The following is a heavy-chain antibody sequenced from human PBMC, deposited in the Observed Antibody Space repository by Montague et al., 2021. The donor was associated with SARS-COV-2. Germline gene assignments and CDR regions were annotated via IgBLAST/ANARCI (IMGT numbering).Heavy chain of an antibody. CDR2: INWNGGST. J-gene: IGHJ4*02. Sequence: SLRLSCAASGFTFDDYGMNWVRQAPGKGLEWVSGINWNGGSTGYADSVKGRFTISRDNAKNSLYLQMNSLRAEDTALYYCARDSSSWRIQGFFSYWGQGTLVTVSS. D-gene: IGHD6-13*01. V-gene: IGHV3-20*04. CDR1: GFTFDDYG. CDR3: ARDSSSWRIQGFFSY.